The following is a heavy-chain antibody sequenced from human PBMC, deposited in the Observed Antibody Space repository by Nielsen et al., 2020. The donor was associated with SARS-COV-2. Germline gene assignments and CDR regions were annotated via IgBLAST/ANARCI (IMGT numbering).Heavy chain of an antibody. D-gene: IGHD6-19*01. CDR3: AKDREQWLAHYYFDY. V-gene: IGHV6-1*01. CDR2: TYYRSKWYN. J-gene: IGHJ4*02. Sequence: SQTLSLTCAISGDSVSSSSAAWNWIRQSPSRGLEWLGRTYYRSKWYNDYAVSVKSRITINPDTSKNQFSLHLNSVTPEDTAVYYCAKDREQWLAHYYFDYWGQGTLVTVSS. CDR1: GDSVSSSSAA.